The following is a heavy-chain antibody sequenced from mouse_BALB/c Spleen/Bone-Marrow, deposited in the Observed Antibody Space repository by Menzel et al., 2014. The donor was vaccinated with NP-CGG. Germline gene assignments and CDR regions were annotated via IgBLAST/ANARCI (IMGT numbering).Heavy chain of an antibody. Sequence: EVQRVESGGGLVQPGGSLRLSCATSGFTFTDYYMSWVRQPPGKAVEWLGFIRNKANGYTTEYSASVKGRFTISRENSQSILYLQMNTLRAEDSATYYCARDIGLRLRFAYWVQGTLVTVSA. V-gene: IGHV7-3*02. CDR3: ARDIGLRLRFAY. CDR1: GFTFTDYY. D-gene: IGHD1-2*01. CDR2: IRNKANGYTT. J-gene: IGHJ3*01.